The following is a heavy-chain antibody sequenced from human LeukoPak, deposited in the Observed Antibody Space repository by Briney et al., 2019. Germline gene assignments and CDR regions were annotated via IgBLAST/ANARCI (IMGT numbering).Heavy chain of an antibody. CDR1: GGSLSGSY. Sequence: SETLSLTCAVYGGSLSGSYWGWTRPPPEKGLEWIGEINHSGSTNYNPSLKTRVTISVDTSKNQFSLKLSSVTAADTAVYYCAATAGPFHYWGQGTLVTVSS. V-gene: IGHV4-34*01. CDR2: INHSGST. CDR3: AATAGPFHY. J-gene: IGHJ4*02.